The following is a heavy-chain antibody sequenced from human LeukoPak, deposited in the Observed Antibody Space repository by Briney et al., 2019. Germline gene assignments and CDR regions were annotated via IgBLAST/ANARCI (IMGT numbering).Heavy chain of an antibody. CDR1: GGSFSAFF. D-gene: IGHD2/OR15-2a*01. CDR3: ARGQKNTPFDY. Sequence: SETLSLTCAVSGGSFSAFFWRWIRQPPGKGLEGIGDVGHSGSADYNPSLKSRVTISVDTSKNQFSLKLSSVTAADTAVYYCARGQKNTPFDYWGQGTLVTVSS. V-gene: IGHV4-34*01. CDR2: VGHSGSA. J-gene: IGHJ4*02.